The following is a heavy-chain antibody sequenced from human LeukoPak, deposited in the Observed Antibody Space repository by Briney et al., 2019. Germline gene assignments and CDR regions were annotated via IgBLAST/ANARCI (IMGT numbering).Heavy chain of an antibody. V-gene: IGHV3-9*01. J-gene: IGHJ4*02. D-gene: IGHD3-10*01. CDR2: ICWNSGSI. Sequence: GGSLRLSCAASGFTFDDYAMHWVPQAPGKGLESVSGICWNSGSIGYADSVKGRFTVSRDNAKNSLYLQMNSLRAEDTALYYCAKATPYYYGSGSYYTTLDYWGQGTLVTVSS. CDR3: AKATPYYYGSGSYYTTLDY. CDR1: GFTFDDYA.